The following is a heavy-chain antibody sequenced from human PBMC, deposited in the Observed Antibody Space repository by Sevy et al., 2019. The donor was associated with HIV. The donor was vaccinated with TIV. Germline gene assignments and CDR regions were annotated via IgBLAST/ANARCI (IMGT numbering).Heavy chain of an antibody. CDR3: ARGGYYYDNAAYYALDS. D-gene: IGHD3-22*01. CDR1: GFTFSNYA. J-gene: IGHJ4*02. Sequence: GGSLRLSCATTGFTFSNYAMHWVRQAPGKGMEWVAIIWSDGAYQYHGDSVKGRFTISRDNSKNTLYLQMNNVRVEDTAVYYCARGGYYYDNAAYYALDSWGQGTLVTVSS. CDR2: IWSDGAYQ. V-gene: IGHV3-33*01.